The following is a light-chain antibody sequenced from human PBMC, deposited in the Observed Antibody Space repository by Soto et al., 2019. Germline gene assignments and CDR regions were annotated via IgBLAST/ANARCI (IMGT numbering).Light chain of an antibody. J-gene: IGLJ2*01. CDR1: SSDVGGYNY. CDR2: DVS. V-gene: IGLV2-14*01. Sequence: QSALTQPASVSGSPGQSITISCTGTSSDVGGYNYVSWYQQHPGKAPKLMIYDVSNRPSGVSNRFSGSKSGNTASLTISGLQAEDEADYYCSSYTSSSLQGFGGGTKLTVL. CDR3: SSYTSSSLQG.